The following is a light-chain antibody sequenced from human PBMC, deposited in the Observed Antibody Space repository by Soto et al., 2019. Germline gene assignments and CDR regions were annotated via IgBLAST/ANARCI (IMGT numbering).Light chain of an antibody. J-gene: IGKJ4*01. Sequence: DIVLTQSAGTLSLSPGERAALSCRASQSVSSSYLAWYQQKPGQAPRLLIYGASNRATGIADRFSGSGSGTDFTLTISRLEPEDFAVYYCQQYDNSPLTFGGGTKV. CDR2: GAS. V-gene: IGKV3-20*01. CDR1: QSVSSSY. CDR3: QQYDNSPLT.